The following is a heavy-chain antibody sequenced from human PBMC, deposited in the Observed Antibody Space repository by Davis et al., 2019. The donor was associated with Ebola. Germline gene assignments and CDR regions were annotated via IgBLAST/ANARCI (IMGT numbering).Heavy chain of an antibody. CDR3: ARATLRITMIVTGEDY. V-gene: IGHV3-7*03. CDR2: IKQDGSEK. CDR1: GFTFSSYA. J-gene: IGHJ4*02. Sequence: PGGSLRLSCAASGFTFSSYAMHWVRQAPGKGLEWVANIKQDGSEKYYVDSVKGRFTIFRDNAKNSLYLQMNSLRAEDTAVYYCARATLRITMIVTGEDYWGQGTLVTVSS. D-gene: IGHD3-22*01.